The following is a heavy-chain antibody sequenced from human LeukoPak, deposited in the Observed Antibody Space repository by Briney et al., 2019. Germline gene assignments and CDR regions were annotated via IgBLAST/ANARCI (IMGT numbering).Heavy chain of an antibody. CDR2: INHSGST. D-gene: IGHD6-13*01. V-gene: IGHV4-34*01. CDR1: GGSFSGYY. CDR3: ARRGQQLVPRGYYYYYYMDV. Sequence: SETLSLTCAVYGGSFSGYYWSWIRQPPGKGLEWIGEINHSGSTNYNPSLKSRVTISVDTSKNQFSLKLSSVTAADTAVYYCARRGQQLVPRGYYYYYYMDVWGKGTTVTISS. J-gene: IGHJ6*03.